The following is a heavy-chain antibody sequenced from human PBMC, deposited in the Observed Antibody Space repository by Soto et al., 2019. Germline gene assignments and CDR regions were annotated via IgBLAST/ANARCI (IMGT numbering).Heavy chain of an antibody. CDR3: SKDTKFVESFVAIDF. J-gene: IGHJ4*02. D-gene: IGHD5-12*01. V-gene: IGHV3-23*01. Sequence: GGSLRLSCAASGFTVSSYAVSWVRQAPGKGLEWVSAISGSGDNTYYAVSVKGRFTISRDNSKDTLYLQMNRLRAEDTAVYYCSKDTKFVESFVAIDFWGQGTLVTVSS. CDR2: ISGSGDNT. CDR1: GFTVSSYA.